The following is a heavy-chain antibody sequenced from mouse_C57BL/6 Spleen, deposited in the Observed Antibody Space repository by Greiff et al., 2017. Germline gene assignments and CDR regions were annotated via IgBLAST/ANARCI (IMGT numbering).Heavy chain of an antibody. D-gene: IGHD1-2*01. J-gene: IGHJ1*03. V-gene: IGHV6-6*01. CDR2: IRNKANNHAT. CDR1: GFTFSDAW. CDR3: TIPHYYGDWYFDV. Sequence: DVMLVESGGGLVQPGGSMKLSCAASGFTFSDAWMDWVRQSPEKGLEWVAEIRNKANNHATYYAESVKGRFTISRDDSKSSVYLQMNSLRAEDTGIYYCTIPHYYGDWYFDVWGTGTTVTVSS.